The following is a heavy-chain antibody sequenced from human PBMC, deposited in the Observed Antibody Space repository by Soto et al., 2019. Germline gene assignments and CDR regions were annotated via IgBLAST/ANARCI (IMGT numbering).Heavy chain of an antibody. Sequence: ASVKVSCAASCSTFTSYGISWVRQAPGQGLEWMGWISAYNGNTNYAQKLQGRFTRHTKTSTSTANRGGRALRPDNTAVYYCARKTYYVDSSSQKRVFVDNGGKETLVTVSS. V-gene: IGHV1-18*04. D-gene: IGHD3-22*01. J-gene: IGHJ4*02. CDR3: ARKTYYVDSSSQKRVFVDN. CDR1: CSTFTSYG. CDR2: ISAYNGNT.